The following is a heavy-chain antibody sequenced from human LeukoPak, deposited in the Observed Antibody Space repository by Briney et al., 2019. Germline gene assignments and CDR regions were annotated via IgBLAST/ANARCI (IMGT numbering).Heavy chain of an antibody. D-gene: IGHD3-22*01. CDR1: GFTFNTYS. J-gene: IGHJ4*02. Sequence: PGGSLRLSCAASGFTFNTYSMNWVRQAPGNELKWVSFISSSSSYIDYADSVKGRFTISRDNTKNSLFLQMNNVRAEDTAVYYCARRGYYYDSSGYYSYEGRDYWGQGTVVTVSS. CDR3: ARRGYYYDSSGYYSYEGRDY. V-gene: IGHV3-21*01. CDR2: ISSSSSYI.